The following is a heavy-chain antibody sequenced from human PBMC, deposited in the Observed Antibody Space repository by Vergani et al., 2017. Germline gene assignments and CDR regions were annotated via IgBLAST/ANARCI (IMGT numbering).Heavy chain of an antibody. CDR1: GGSISSYY. V-gene: IGHV4-59*01. D-gene: IGHD2-15*01. CDR3: AGDGMVAATGWFDP. Sequence: QVQLQESGPGLVKPSETLSLTCTVSGGSISSYYWSWIRQPPGKGLEWIGYIYYRGSTNDNPSLKIRVTIAVDTSKNQFSLKLSSVTAADTAGYFCAGDGMVAATGWFDPWGQGTLVTVSS. CDR2: IYYRGST. J-gene: IGHJ5*02.